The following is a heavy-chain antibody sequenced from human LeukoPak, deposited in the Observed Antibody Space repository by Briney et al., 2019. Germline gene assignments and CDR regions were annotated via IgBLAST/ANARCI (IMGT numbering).Heavy chain of an antibody. D-gene: IGHD4-17*01. CDR3: AKDLGYGDYIDY. Sequence: PGRSLRLSCAASGFTFSSYGMHWVRQAPGEGLEWVAVISYDGSNKYYADSVKGRFTISRDNSKNTLYLQMNSLRAEDTAVYYCAKDLGYGDYIDYWGQGTLVTVSS. CDR2: ISYDGSNK. J-gene: IGHJ4*02. CDR1: GFTFSSYG. V-gene: IGHV3-30*18.